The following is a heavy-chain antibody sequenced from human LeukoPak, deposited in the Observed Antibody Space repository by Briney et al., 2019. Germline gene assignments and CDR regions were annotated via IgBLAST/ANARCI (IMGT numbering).Heavy chain of an antibody. V-gene: IGHV4-61*02. J-gene: IGHJ6*02. Sequence: NPSETLSLTCTVSGGSISSSSYHWSWIRQPAGKGLEWIGRIYTSGSTNYNPSLKSRVTISVDTSKNQFSLKLSSVTAADTAVYYCAREIVVVAAAARVYYGMDVWGQGTTVTVSS. CDR3: AREIVVVAAAARVYYGMDV. D-gene: IGHD2-15*01. CDR1: GGSISSSSYH. CDR2: IYTSGST.